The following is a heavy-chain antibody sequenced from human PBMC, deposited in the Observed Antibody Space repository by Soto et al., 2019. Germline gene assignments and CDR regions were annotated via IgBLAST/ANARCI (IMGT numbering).Heavy chain of an antibody. Sequence: ESGPTLVNPTQTLTLPCTFSGFSLITSGVGVGWIREPPGKSLEWLPLIYWDDYKRYSPSLKSRLTITKDTSKNQVVLTMTNMDPVDTATYYCARTYYDYVWGSYPTNNWFDPWGQGTLVTVS. CDR3: ARTYYDYVWGSYPTNNWFDP. CDR2: IYWDDYK. D-gene: IGHD3-16*01. CDR1: GFSLITSGVG. V-gene: IGHV2-5*02. J-gene: IGHJ5*02.